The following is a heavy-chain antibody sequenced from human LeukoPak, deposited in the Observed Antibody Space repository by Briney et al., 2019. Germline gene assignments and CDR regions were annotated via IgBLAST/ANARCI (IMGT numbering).Heavy chain of an antibody. CDR3: ARYGLGDTFDI. J-gene: IGHJ3*02. D-gene: IGHD4-17*01. CDR2: IKQDGSET. CDR1: GFTFSSYW. Sequence: GGSLRLSCVASGFTFSSYWMGWVRQAPGKGLEWVASIKQDGSETRYVDSVKGRFTIFRDNTKSSLYLQMNSLRAEDTAVYYCARYGLGDTFDIWGQGTVVTVSS. V-gene: IGHV3-7*01.